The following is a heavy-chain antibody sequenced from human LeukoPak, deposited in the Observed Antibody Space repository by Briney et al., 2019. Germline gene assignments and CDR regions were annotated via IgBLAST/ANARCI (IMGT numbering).Heavy chain of an antibody. Sequence: GGSLRLSCAASGFTVSSNHMSWVRQAPGKGLEWVSVIYSGGSTYYADSVKGRFTISRGNSKNTLCLQMNSLRAEDTAVYYCARPGFGELSPPAYWGQGTLVTVSS. V-gene: IGHV3-53*01. J-gene: IGHJ4*02. D-gene: IGHD3-10*01. CDR2: IYSGGST. CDR3: ARPGFGELSPPAY. CDR1: GFTVSSNH.